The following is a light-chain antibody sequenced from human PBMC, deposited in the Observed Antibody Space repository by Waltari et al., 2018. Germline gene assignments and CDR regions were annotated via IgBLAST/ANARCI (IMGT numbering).Light chain of an antibody. J-gene: IGKJ4*01. CDR1: QSIINY. Sequence: DIQMTQSPFSLSASVGDRVTISCRASQSIINYLNWYQQKPGKAPELLIYTASTLQSGVPSRFSGSGFGADCTLTISSLQPEDFAAYYCQQSYTSPLTFGGGTNVEIK. V-gene: IGKV1-39*01. CDR3: QQSYTSPLT. CDR2: TAS.